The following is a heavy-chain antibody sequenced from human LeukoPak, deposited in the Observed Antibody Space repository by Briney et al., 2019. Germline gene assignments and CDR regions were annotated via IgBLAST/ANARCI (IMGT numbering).Heavy chain of an antibody. CDR2: ISGSGGST. D-gene: IGHD1-1*01. J-gene: IGHJ6*02. CDR3: AKGTGTTKGFFYYAMDV. V-gene: IGHV3-23*01. CDR1: GFTFSSYA. Sequence: GGSLRLSCAASGFTFSSYAMSWARQAPGKGLEWVSGISGSGGSTYYADSVKGRFTISRDNSKNTLYLQMNSLRAEDTAVYYCAKGTGTTKGFFYYAMDVWGQGTTVTVSS.